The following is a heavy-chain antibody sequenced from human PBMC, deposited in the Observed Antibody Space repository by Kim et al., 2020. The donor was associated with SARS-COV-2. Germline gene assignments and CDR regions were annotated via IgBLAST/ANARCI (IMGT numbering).Heavy chain of an antibody. Sequence: SVKVSCKASGGTFSSYAISWVRQAPGQGLEWMGGIIPIFGTANYAQKFQGRVTITADESTSTAYMELSSLRSEDTAVYYCARDRPQYYYDSSGYNVANWFDPWGQGTLVTVSS. J-gene: IGHJ5*02. D-gene: IGHD3-22*01. CDR2: IIPIFGTA. CDR1: GGTFSSYA. V-gene: IGHV1-69*13. CDR3: ARDRPQYYYDSSGYNVANWFDP.